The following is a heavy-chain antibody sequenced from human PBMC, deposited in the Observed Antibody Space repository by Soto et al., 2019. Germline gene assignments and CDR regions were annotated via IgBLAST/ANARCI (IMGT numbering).Heavy chain of an antibody. V-gene: IGHV3-30-3*01. CDR2: MSFDGNSK. D-gene: IGHD2-21*01. CDR3: ARGRSVIDHDHFEY. J-gene: IGHJ4*02. Sequence: QVQLVESGGGVVQPGRSLRLSCAASGFTVSSYSMHWVRQAPGKGLEWVAAMSFDGNSKYFADSVKGRFTISRDNSKNTLSLQMNSLGADDSAVYYCARGRSVIDHDHFEYWGQGTLITVSS. CDR1: GFTVSSYS.